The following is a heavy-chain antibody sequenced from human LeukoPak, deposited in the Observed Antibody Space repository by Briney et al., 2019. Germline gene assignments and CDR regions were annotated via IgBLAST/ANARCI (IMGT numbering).Heavy chain of an antibody. J-gene: IGHJ6*02. CDR2: IYYSGST. CDR3: AREAQLLKSGMDV. CDR1: GGSISSYY. V-gene: IGHV4-59*01. D-gene: IGHD2-2*01. Sequence: SETLSLTCTVSGGSISSYYWSWIRQPPGKGLEWIGYIYYSGSTNYNPSLKSRVTISVDTSKNQFSLKLSSVTVADSAVYYCAREAQLLKSGMDVWGQGTTVTVSS.